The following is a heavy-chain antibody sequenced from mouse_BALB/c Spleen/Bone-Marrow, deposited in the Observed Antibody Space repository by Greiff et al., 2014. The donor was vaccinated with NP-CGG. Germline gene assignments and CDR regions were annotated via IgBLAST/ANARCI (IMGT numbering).Heavy chain of an antibody. CDR3: ARRGYYYGSSYVDY. Sequence: QVQLQQSGAELVRPGSSVKISCKASGYAFSSYWMNWVKQRPGQGLEWIGQIYPGDGDTNYNGKFKGKATLTADKSSSTAYTQLSSLTSEDSAVYFCARRGYYYGSSYVDYWGQGTTLTVSS. CDR1: GYAFSSYW. CDR2: IYPGDGDT. J-gene: IGHJ2*01. D-gene: IGHD1-1*01. V-gene: IGHV1-80*01.